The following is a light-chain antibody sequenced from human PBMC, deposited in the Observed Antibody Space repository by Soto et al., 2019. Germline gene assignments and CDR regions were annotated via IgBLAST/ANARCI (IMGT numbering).Light chain of an antibody. CDR3: QQYYSYPVE. Sequence: DIPLTHSPSTLSASVGDRVTITCRASETISGWLAWYQQKPGKAPKLLIYKASTLESGVPSRFSGSGSGTEFALTISSLQPDDFATYYCQQYYSYPVEFGQVTKLAI. J-gene: IGKJ2*01. CDR2: KAS. V-gene: IGKV1-5*03. CDR1: ETISGW.